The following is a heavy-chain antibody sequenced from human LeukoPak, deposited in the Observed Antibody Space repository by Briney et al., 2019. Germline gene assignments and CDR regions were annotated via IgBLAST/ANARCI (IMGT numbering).Heavy chain of an antibody. CDR1: GGSISSYY. J-gene: IGHJ6*03. CDR3: ARASTVRYYYYYYMDA. D-gene: IGHD4-17*01. V-gene: IGHV4-4*07. Sequence: PSETLSLTCTVSGGSISSYYWSWIRQPAGKGLEWIGRIYTSGSTNYNPSLKSRVTMSVDTSKNQFSLKLSSVTAADTAVYYCARASTVRYYYYYYMDAWGKGTTVTISS. CDR2: IYTSGST.